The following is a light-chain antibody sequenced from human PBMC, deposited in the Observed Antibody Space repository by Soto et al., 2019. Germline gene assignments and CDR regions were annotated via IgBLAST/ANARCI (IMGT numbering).Light chain of an antibody. V-gene: IGLV1-40*01. Sequence: QTVVTQPPSVSGAPGQRVTISCTGSSSNIGAGYDVHWYQQLPGTAPKLLIFGDSNRPSGVPDRFSGSKSGTSASLAITGLQADDEAEYFCPSSDSSLSGSDVFGTGTKLTVL. CDR2: GDS. CDR3: PSSDSSLSGSDV. CDR1: SSNIGAGYD. J-gene: IGLJ1*01.